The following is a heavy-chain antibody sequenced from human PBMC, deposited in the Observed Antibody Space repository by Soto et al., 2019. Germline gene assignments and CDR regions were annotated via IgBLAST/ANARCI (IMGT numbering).Heavy chain of an antibody. V-gene: IGHV3-48*03. D-gene: IGHD3-9*01. CDR2: ISSSGSTI. CDR3: ARVVRTIIDY. CDR1: GFTFSSYE. J-gene: IGHJ4*02. Sequence: XVSLRLSCAASGFTFSSYEMNWVRQAPGKGLEWVSYISSSGSTIYYADSVKGRFTISRDNAKNSLYLQMNSLRAEDTAVYYCARVVRTIIDYWGQGTLVTVSS.